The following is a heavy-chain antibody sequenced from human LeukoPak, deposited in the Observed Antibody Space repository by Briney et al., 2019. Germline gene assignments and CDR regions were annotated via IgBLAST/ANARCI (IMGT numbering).Heavy chain of an antibody. CDR2: IIPIFGTA. V-gene: IGHV1-69*05. CDR3: ARGRDCSGGSCYHALLDY. CDR1: GGTFSSYA. D-gene: IGHD2-15*01. Sequence: SVKVSCKASGGTFSSYAISWVRQAPGQGLEWMGGIIPIFGTASYAQKFQGRVTITTDESTSTAYMELSSLRSEDTAVYYCARGRDCSGGSCYHALLDYWGQGTLVTVSS. J-gene: IGHJ4*02.